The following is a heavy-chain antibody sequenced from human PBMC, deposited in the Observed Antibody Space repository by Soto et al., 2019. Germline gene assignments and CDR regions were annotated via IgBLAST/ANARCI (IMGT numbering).Heavy chain of an antibody. V-gene: IGHV4-59*12. D-gene: IGHD2-8*02. CDR2: MYKTGST. CDR1: GGSISGYY. Sequence: PSETLSLTCTVSGGSISGYYWSWIRQPPGKGLEWIGYMYKTGSTVYNPSFKSRVTISVDTSKNQFSLKLTSVTAADTSVSYCARDKITGLFDYWGQGTLVTVCS. CDR3: ARDKITGLFDY. J-gene: IGHJ4*02.